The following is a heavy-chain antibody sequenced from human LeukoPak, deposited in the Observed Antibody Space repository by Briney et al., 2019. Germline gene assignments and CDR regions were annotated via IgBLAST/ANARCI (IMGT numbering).Heavy chain of an antibody. CDR2: IKQDGTEK. V-gene: IGHV3-7*03. D-gene: IGHD1-26*01. CDR1: GFSFTTYW. J-gene: IGHJ6*03. Sequence: GGSLRLSCAASGFSFTTYWMSWVRQAPGKGLEWVANIKQDGTEKYYVDSVKGRFTISRDNSKNTLYLQMNSLRAEDTAVYYCAKDPILGATDYYMDVWGKGTTVTVSS. CDR3: AKDPILGATDYYMDV.